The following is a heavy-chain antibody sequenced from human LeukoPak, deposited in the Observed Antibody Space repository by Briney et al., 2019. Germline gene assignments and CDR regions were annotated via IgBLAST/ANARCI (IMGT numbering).Heavy chain of an antibody. CDR2: ISPTGSTM. Sequence: GGSLRLSCATSEFTFSAYAMNWVRQAPGKGLEWVAYISPTGSTMFYAGSVKGRFTISRDNADNSLYLQMKSLRVEDTAMYYCVRGGWRIIETGGDSWGQGTLVTVSS. D-gene: IGHD2-15*01. J-gene: IGHJ4*02. CDR1: EFTFSAYA. CDR3: VRGGWRIIETGGDS. V-gene: IGHV3-48*04.